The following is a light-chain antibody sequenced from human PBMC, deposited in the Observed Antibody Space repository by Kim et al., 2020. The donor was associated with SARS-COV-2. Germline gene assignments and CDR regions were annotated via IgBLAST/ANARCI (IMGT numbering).Light chain of an antibody. CDR3: QQYDEWPLT. V-gene: IGKV3-15*01. CDR1: QSVSIN. CDR2: DVS. Sequence: VAPGESVPPSCRASQSVSINLARYQRNPGQAPRLLIYDVSTRATGIPAKFSGSGSGTEFTLTISSLQSEDFAVYYCQQYDEWPLTFGGGTKVDIK. J-gene: IGKJ4*01.